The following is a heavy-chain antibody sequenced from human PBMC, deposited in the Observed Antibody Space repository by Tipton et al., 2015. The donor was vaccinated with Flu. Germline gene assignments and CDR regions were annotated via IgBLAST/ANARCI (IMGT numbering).Heavy chain of an antibody. CDR3: ARDRGSYNIHLEYHYYYGMDV. D-gene: IGHD1-26*01. CDR1: GYTFTNFG. CDR2: ISGYNGDT. J-gene: IGHJ6*02. Sequence: QLVQSGVEVKKPGASMKVSCKASGYTFTNFGVTWVRQAPGQGLEWMGWISGYNGDTNYAEKLQGRVTMTTDASTHTAYMELRSLKSDDTAMYYCARDRGSYNIHLEYHYYYGMDVWGQGTTVTVSS. V-gene: IGHV1-18*01.